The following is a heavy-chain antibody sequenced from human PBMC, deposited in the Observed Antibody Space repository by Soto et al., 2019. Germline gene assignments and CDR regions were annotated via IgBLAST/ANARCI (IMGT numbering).Heavy chain of an antibody. J-gene: IGHJ5*02. D-gene: IGHD3-16*02. CDR3: ARDIVYDYIWGSYRHNQNWFDP. V-gene: IGHV3-74*01. CDR1: GFTFSSYW. Sequence: EVQLVESGGGLVQPGGSLRLSCAASGFTFSSYWMHWVRQAPGKGLVWVSRINSDGSSTSYADSVKGRFTISRDNAKNTLYLQMNSLRAEDTAVYYCARDIVYDYIWGSYRHNQNWFDPWGQGTLVTVSS. CDR2: INSDGSST.